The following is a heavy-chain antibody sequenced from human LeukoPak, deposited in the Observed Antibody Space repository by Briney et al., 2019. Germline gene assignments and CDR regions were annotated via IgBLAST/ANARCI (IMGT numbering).Heavy chain of an antibody. J-gene: IGHJ5*02. CDR1: GYTLTDLS. CDR3: ARTTGFGELLFNWFDP. CDR2: FDPEDGEI. Sequence: ASVKVSCKVSGYTLTDLSMHWVRQAPGKGLEWMGGFDPEDGEIIYAQKFQGRVTITEDTSTDTAYMELSSLRSEDTAVYYCARTTGFGELLFNWFDPWGQGTLVTVSS. V-gene: IGHV1-24*01. D-gene: IGHD3-10*01.